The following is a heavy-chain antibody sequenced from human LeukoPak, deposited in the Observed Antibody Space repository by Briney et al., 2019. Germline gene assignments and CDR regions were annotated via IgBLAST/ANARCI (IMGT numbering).Heavy chain of an antibody. Sequence: GGSLRLSCAASGFTVSSDFMSWVRQAPGKGLEWVSILYSGGDRYYADSVKGRFTISRDNSKNTLFLQMNGLRAEDTAVYYCARGDLWSDSYSYYYMDVWGKGTTVTVSS. CDR2: LYSGGDR. CDR1: GFTVSSDF. CDR3: ARGDLWSDSYSYYYMDV. D-gene: IGHD3-3*01. V-gene: IGHV3-66*01. J-gene: IGHJ6*03.